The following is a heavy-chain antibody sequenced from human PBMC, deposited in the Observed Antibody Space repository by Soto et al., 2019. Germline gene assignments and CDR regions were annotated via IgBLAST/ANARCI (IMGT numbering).Heavy chain of an antibody. D-gene: IGHD3-10*01. J-gene: IGHJ4*02. CDR1: GYSFTSYW. CDR3: VRPYYSSGSPHSPFDY. CDR2: IYPGNSDT. Sequence: GESLKISCKASGYSFTSYWIGWVRQKPGKGLEWMGIIYPGNSDTRNSPSFQGQGSRYSPSFQGQVTISADNSITTAYLQWSSLKASDTAIYYCVRPYYSSGSPHSPFDYWGQGTLVTVSS. V-gene: IGHV5-51*01.